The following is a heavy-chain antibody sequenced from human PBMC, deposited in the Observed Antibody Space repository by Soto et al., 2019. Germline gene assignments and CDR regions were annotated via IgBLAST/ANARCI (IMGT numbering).Heavy chain of an antibody. V-gene: IGHV4-34*01. CDR2: INHSGST. CDR3: ASLYCGGDCYPTGYFDL. J-gene: IGHJ2*01. Sequence: SETLSLTCAVYGGSFSGYYWSWIRQPPGKGLEWIGEINHSGSTNYNPSLKSRVTISVDTSKNQFSLKLSSVTAADTAVYYCASLYCGGDCYPTGYFDLWGRGTLVTVSS. D-gene: IGHD2-21*01. CDR1: GGSFSGYY.